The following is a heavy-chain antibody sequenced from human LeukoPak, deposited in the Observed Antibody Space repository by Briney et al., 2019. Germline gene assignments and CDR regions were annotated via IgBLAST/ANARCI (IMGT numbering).Heavy chain of an antibody. Sequence: SGTLSLTCTVSGGSISTTNWWSWVRQPRGKGLEWIGSIYYSGSTYYNPSLKSRVTISVDTSKNQFSLKLSSVTAADTAVYYCARLHYNWNHLPFDYWGQGTLVTVSS. CDR2: IYYSGST. CDR3: ARLHYNWNHLPFDY. CDR1: GGSISTTNW. D-gene: IGHD1-14*01. V-gene: IGHV4-39*01. J-gene: IGHJ4*02.